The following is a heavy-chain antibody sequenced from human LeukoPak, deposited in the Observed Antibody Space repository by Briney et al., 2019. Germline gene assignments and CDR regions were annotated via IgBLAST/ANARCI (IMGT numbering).Heavy chain of an antibody. CDR2: IKEDGNEK. Sequence: GGSLRLSCAASGFTFSNYWMTWVRQAPGKGLEWVANIKEDGNEKYYLDSVKGRFTISRDNAKNSLYLQMNSLRAEDTALYYCAKASLVEMGTSWGQGTLVTVSS. D-gene: IGHD5-24*01. J-gene: IGHJ4*02. CDR1: GFTFSNYW. V-gene: IGHV3-7*03. CDR3: AKASLVEMGTS.